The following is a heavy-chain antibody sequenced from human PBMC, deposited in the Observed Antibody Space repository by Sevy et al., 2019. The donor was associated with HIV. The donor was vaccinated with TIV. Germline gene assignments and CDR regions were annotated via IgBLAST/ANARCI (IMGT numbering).Heavy chain of an antibody. J-gene: IGHJ5*02. CDR1: GFTFSSYG. Sequence: GGSLRLSCAASGFTFSSYGMHWVRQAPGKGLEWVTVISPDGSKKYYADSVKGRFTLSRDNSKNTVYFQMNSLRAEDTAGDYWAKEPSTGSYVRWFDPWGQGTLVTVSS. V-gene: IGHV3-30*18. CDR2: ISPDGSKK. CDR3: AKEPSTGSYVRWFDP. D-gene: IGHD1-26*01.